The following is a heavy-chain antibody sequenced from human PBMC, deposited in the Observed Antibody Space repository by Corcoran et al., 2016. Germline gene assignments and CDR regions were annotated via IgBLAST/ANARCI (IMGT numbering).Heavy chain of an antibody. Sequence: EVQMVESGGGLVQPGGSLRLSCAASGFTVSGYWMHWVRQAPGKGLEWVSYISTDGSTIKYADSVKGRFTISRDNAKNTLYLQMNSLRAEDRAVYYGARALAHCSGGNCYWGQGTLVTVSS. CDR1: GFTVSGYW. D-gene: IGHD2-15*01. CDR3: ARALAHCSGGNCY. V-gene: IGHV3-74*01. CDR2: ISTDGSTI. J-gene: IGHJ4*02.